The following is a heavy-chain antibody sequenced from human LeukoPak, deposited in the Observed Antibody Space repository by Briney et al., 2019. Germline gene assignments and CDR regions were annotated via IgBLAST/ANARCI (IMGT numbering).Heavy chain of an antibody. J-gene: IGHJ6*03. D-gene: IGHD5-18*01. CDR2: INHSGST. CDR1: GVSFSGYY. Sequence: PSETLSLTCAVYGVSFSGYYWSWIRQPPGKGLEWIGEINHSGSTNYNPPLKSRVTISVDTSKNQFSLKLSSVTAADTAVYYCARVGGGYSYGPHYYYYYYMDVWGKGTTVTVSS. V-gene: IGHV4-34*01. CDR3: ARVGGGYSYGPHYYYYYYMDV.